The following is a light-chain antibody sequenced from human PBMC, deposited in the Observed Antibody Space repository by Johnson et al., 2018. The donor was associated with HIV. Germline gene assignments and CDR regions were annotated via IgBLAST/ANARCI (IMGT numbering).Light chain of an antibody. V-gene: IGLV1-51*02. CDR2: ENN. J-gene: IGLJ1*01. CDR3: GTWDSSLSAGNV. CDR1: SSNIGNNY. Sequence: QSVLTQPPSVSAAPGQKVTSSCSGSSSNIGNNYVSWYQQLPGTAPKLLIYENNKRPSGIPDRFSGSKSGTSATLGITGLQTGDEADYYCGTWDSSLSAGNVFGTGTKVTVL.